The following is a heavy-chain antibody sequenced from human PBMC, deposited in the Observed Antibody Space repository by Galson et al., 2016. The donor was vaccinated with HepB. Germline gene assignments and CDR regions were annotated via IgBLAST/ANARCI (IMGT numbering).Heavy chain of an antibody. CDR1: GFTLSTYS. J-gene: IGHJ6*03. D-gene: IGHD6-6*01. CDR3: AREDSSSYRYSYHYYYYMDV. CDR2: ISGGSTYI. Sequence: SLRLSCAASGFTLSTYSINWVRQAPGKGLEWVSSISGGSTYIYYADSVQGRLTISRDNAKNSVNLQMNSLGAEDTAVYYWAREDSSSYRYSYHYYYYMDVWGKGTTVNGSS. V-gene: IGHV3-21*01.